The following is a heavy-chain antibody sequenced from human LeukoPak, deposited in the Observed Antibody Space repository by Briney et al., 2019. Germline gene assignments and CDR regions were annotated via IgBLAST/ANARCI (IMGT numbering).Heavy chain of an antibody. CDR3: ARGTIAAAGYYYFDY. CDR1: GFTFSNYG. V-gene: IGHV3-30*03. Sequence: PGGSLRLSCAVSGFTFSNYGMHWVRQAPGKGLEWVALISYDGSNKYYADSVKGRFTISRDNSKNTLYLQMNSLRAEDTAVYYCARGTIAAAGYYYFDYWGQGTQVTVSS. CDR2: ISYDGSNK. J-gene: IGHJ4*02. D-gene: IGHD6-13*01.